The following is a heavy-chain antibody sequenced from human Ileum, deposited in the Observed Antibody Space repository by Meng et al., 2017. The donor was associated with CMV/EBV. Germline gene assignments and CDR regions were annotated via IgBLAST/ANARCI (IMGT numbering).Heavy chain of an antibody. V-gene: IGHV1-2*02. J-gene: IGHJ5*01. Sequence: ASVKVSCKASGYTFTGYYMHWVRQAPGQGLEWMGWINPNSGGTNYAQKFQGRVTMTRDTSISTAYMELSRLRSEDTAVYYCARRIAAGGTEAWLDSWGQGTLVTVSS. CDR1: GYTFTGYY. D-gene: IGHD6-13*01. CDR3: ARRIAAGGTEAWLDS. CDR2: INPNSGGT.